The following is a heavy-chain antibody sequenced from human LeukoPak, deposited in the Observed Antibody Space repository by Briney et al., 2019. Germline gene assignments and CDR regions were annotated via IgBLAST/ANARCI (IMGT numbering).Heavy chain of an antibody. V-gene: IGHV4-4*07. CDR1: GASISSYY. D-gene: IGHD2-2*02. CDR3: ARVHNSGPGYCSGTSCYRLGGWFDT. Sequence: PSETLSLTCNVSGASISSYYWTWIRQPAGKGLEWIGRIYSNGGTNYNPSLNSRVTMSIDTAKNQFSLNLSSVTAADTAIYYCARVHNSGPGYCSGTSCYRLGGWFDTWGQGTLVTVSS. CDR2: IYSNGGT. J-gene: IGHJ5*02.